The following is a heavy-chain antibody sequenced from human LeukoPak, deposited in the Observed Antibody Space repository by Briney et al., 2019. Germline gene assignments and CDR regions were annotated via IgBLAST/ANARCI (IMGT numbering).Heavy chain of an antibody. D-gene: IGHD3-10*01. V-gene: IGHV3-66*01. CDR2: IYSGGST. Sequence: GGSLRLSCAASGFTVSSNYMSWVRQAPGKGLEWVSVIYSGGSTYYADSVKGRFTISRDNSKNTLYLQMNSLRAEDTAVYYCARFSGSWPGSLDYWGQGTLVTVPS. CDR1: GFTVSSNY. CDR3: ARFSGSWPGSLDY. J-gene: IGHJ4*02.